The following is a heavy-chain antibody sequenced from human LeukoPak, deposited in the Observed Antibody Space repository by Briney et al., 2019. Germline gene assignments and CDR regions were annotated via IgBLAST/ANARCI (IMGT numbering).Heavy chain of an antibody. D-gene: IGHD3-22*01. V-gene: IGHV3-43*01. CDR2: ISWDGGST. CDR3: AKGMAYDSSGYYYDYYYYMDV. J-gene: IGHJ6*03. CDR1: GFTFDDYT. Sequence: PGGSLRLSCAASGFTFDDYTMHWVRQAPGKGLEWVSLISWDGGSTNYADSVKGRFTISRDNNKNFLYLQMNSLRTEDTALYYCAKGMAYDSSGYYYDYYYYMDVWGKGTTVTISS.